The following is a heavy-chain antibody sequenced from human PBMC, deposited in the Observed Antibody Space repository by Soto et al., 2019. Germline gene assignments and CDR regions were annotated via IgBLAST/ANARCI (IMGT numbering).Heavy chain of an antibody. CDR3: ARGAPMYGYGTNGVSDFDC. CDR1: GGSISSGGYY. V-gene: IGHV4-31*03. J-gene: IGHJ4*02. CDR2: IYYSGST. D-gene: IGHD2-8*01. Sequence: PSETLSLTCTVSGGSISSGGYYWSWIRQHPGKGLEWIGYIYYSGSTYYNPSLKSRVTISVDTSKNQFSLKLSSVTAADTAVYYCARGAPMYGYGTNGVSDFDCWGQGTLVTVSS.